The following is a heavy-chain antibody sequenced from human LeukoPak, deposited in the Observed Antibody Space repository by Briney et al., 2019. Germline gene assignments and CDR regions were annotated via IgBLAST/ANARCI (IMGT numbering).Heavy chain of an antibody. V-gene: IGHV3-48*03. CDR3: AELGITMIGGV. Sequence: GGSLRLSCAASGLTFSSHEMNWVRQAPGKGLEWVSYISSSGSTIYYADSVKGRFTISRDNAKNSLYLQMNSLRAEDTAVYYCAELGITMIGGVWGKGTTVTISS. D-gene: IGHD3-10*02. J-gene: IGHJ6*04. CDR1: GLTFSSHE. CDR2: ISSSGSTI.